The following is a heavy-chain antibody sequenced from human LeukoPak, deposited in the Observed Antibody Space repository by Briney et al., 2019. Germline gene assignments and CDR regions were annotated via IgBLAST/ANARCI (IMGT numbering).Heavy chain of an antibody. Sequence: PSETLSLTCTVSGGSVSNYYWSWIRQSPGKGLEWIGYTYYTETSYNPSLKSRVTISVDKSKNQFSLKLSSVTAADTAVYYCARVGMREGYSYGYSFDYWGQGTLVTVSS. CDR3: ARVGMREGYSYGYSFDY. CDR2: TYYTET. J-gene: IGHJ4*02. D-gene: IGHD5-18*01. V-gene: IGHV4-59*02. CDR1: GGSVSNYY.